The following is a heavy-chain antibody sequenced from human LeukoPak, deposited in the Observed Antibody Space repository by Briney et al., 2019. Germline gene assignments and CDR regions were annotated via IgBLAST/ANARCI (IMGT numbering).Heavy chain of an antibody. D-gene: IGHD5/OR15-5a*01. V-gene: IGHV1-2*04. J-gene: IGHJ2*01. CDR1: GYTFTGYY. CDR3: ARHVSGNPEWYFDL. CDR2: INPNSGGT. Sequence: ASVKVSCKASGYTFTGYYMHWVRQAPGQGLEWMGWINPNSGGTNYAQKFQGWVTMTRDTSISTAYMELSRLRSDDTAVYYCARHVSGNPEWYFDLWGRGTRVIVSS.